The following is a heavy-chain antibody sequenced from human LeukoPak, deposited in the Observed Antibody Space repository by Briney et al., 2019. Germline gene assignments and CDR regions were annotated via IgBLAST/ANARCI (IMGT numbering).Heavy chain of an antibody. D-gene: IGHD1-26*01. CDR1: GFTFSSYA. J-gene: IGHJ4*02. CDR3: ATLVGATPNY. V-gene: IGHV3-30-3*01. Sequence: PGGSLRLSCAASGFTFSSYAMHWVRQAPGKGLEWVAVISYDGSNKYYADSVKGRFTISRDNSKNTLYLQMNSLRAEDTAVYYCATLVGATPNYWGQGTLVTVSS. CDR2: ISYDGSNK.